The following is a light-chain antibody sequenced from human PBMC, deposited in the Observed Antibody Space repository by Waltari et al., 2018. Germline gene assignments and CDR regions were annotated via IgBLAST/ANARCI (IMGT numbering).Light chain of an antibody. J-gene: IGKJ1*01. CDR3: KQYSRSPWT. CDR2: DAS. V-gene: IGKV3-20*01. Sequence: TVLTHSPDTLSWSPVSSAPLSCRDIQIVNRGYLAWYQQKPGQAPRLLIYDASNRDTGIPARFRGRGSGTELNLTISRLETEDSAVYYCKQYSRSPWTFGQGTKEEIK. CDR1: QIVNRGY.